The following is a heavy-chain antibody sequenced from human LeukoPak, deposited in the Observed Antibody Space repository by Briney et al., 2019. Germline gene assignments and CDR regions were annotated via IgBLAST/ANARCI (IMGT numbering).Heavy chain of an antibody. D-gene: IGHD6-19*01. J-gene: IGHJ5*02. V-gene: IGHV3-33*01. CDR2: IWYDGSNK. CDR3: AREEGDPRSGWYQNWFDP. Sequence: GRSLRLSCAASGFTFSSYGMHWVRQAPGKGLEWVSVIWYDGSNKYYADSVKGRFTISRDNSKNTLYLQMNRLRAEDTAVYYCAREEGDPRSGWYQNWFDPWGQGTLVTVS. CDR1: GFTFSSYG.